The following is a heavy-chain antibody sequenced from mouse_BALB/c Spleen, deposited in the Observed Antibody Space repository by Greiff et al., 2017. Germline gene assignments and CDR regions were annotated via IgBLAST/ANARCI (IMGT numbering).Heavy chain of an antibody. CDR3: ARVNDGYYAMDY. Sequence: EVKLQESGGGLVKPGGSLKLSCAASGFTFSDYYMYWVRQTPEKRLEWVATISDGGSYTYYPDSVKGRFTISRDNAKNNLYLQMSSLKSEDTAMYYCARVNDGYYAMDYWGQGTSVTVSS. CDR1: GFTFSDYY. J-gene: IGHJ4*01. D-gene: IGHD2-3*01. V-gene: IGHV5-4*02. CDR2: ISDGGSYT.